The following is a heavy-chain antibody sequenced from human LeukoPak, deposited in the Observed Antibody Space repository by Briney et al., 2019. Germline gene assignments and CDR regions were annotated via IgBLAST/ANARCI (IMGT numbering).Heavy chain of an antibody. CDR1: GFTVSSNY. CDR3: ARDGSAAGFDY. J-gene: IGHJ4*02. V-gene: IGHV3-53*01. D-gene: IGHD6-13*01. Sequence: GGSLRLSRVASGFTVSSNYMSWVRQAPGKGLEWVSVICSGGSAYYADSVKGRFTISRDNSKNTLYLQMNSLRAEDTAVYYCARDGSAAGFDYWGQGTLVTVSS. CDR2: ICSGGSA.